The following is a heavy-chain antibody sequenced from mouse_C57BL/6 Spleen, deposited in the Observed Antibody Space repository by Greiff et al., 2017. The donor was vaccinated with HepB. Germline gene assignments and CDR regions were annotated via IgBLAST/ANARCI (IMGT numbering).Heavy chain of an antibody. J-gene: IGHJ2*01. V-gene: IGHV3-6*01. Sequence: EVHLVESGPGLVKPSQSLSLTCSVTGYSITSGYYWNWIRQFPGNKLEWMGYISYDGSNNYNPSLKNRISITRDTSKNQFFLKLNSVTTEDTATYYCARAKSYFDYWGQGTTLTVSS. CDR1: GYSITSGYY. CDR3: ARAKSYFDY. CDR2: ISYDGSN.